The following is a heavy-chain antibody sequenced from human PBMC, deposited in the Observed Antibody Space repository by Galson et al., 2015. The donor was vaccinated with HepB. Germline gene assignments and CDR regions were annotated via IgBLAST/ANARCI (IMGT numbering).Heavy chain of an antibody. CDR3: ARDLATHNRVLRFLEWVNYYYGMDV. D-gene: IGHD3-3*01. V-gene: IGHV3-30-3*01. CDR2: ISYDGSNK. CDR1: GFTFSSYA. J-gene: IGHJ6*02. Sequence: SLRLSCAASGFTFSSYAMHWVRQAPGKGLEWVAVISYDGSNKYCADSVKGRFTISRDNSKNTLYLQMNSLRAEDTAVYYCARDLATHNRVLRFLEWVNYYYGMDVWGQGTTVTVSS.